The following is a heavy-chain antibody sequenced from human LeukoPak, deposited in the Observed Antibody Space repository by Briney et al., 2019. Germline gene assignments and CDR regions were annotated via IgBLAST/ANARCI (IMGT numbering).Heavy chain of an antibody. Sequence: PSETLSLTCTVSGGSISSYYWSWIRQPPGKGLEWIGYIYYRGSTNYNPSLKSRVTISVDTSKNQFSLKLSSVTAADTAVYYCARRYCSGGSCNDAFDIWGQGTMVTVSS. V-gene: IGHV4-59*01. CDR3: ARRYCSGGSCNDAFDI. D-gene: IGHD2-15*01. CDR2: IYYRGST. CDR1: GGSISSYY. J-gene: IGHJ3*02.